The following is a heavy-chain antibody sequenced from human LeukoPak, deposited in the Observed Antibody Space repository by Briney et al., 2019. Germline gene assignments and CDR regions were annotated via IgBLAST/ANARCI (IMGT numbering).Heavy chain of an antibody. CDR2: IYYSGST. V-gene: IGHV4-59*01. D-gene: IGHD3-10*01. Sequence: SETLSLTCTVSGGSISSYYWSWIRQPPGKGLEWIGYIYYSGSTNYNPSLKSRVTISVDTSKNQFPLKLSSVTAADTAVYYCARESLHLYYYGSGSYYYFDYWGQGTLVTVSS. CDR1: GGSISSYY. J-gene: IGHJ4*02. CDR3: ARESLHLYYYGSGSYYYFDY.